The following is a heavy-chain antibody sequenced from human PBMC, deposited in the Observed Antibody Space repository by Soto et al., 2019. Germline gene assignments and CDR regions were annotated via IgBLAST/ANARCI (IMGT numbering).Heavy chain of an antibody. J-gene: IGHJ1*01. D-gene: IGHD1-7*01. Sequence: QVQLQESGPGLVKPSETLSLTCTVSGDSMNNYYWTWIRQPAGKGLEWIGRIYPSGSTTYNPSLKSRVTMSIDTSKNQFSLTLRSVTAADTAVYYCARGNTPNFWGQGTLVNVSS. CDR2: IYPSGST. V-gene: IGHV4-4*07. CDR1: GDSMNNYY. CDR3: ARGNTPNF.